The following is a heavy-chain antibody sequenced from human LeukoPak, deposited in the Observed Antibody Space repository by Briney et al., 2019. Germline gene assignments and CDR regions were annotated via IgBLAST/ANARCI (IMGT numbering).Heavy chain of an antibody. CDR3: ARGRGIEMATIYYFDY. J-gene: IGHJ4*02. Sequence: SETLSLTCAVYGGSFSGYYWSWIRQPPGKGLEWIGEINHSGSTNYNPSLKSRVTISVDTSKIQFSLKLSSVTAADTAVYYCARGRGIEMATIYYFDYWGQGTLVTVSS. CDR1: GGSFSGYY. CDR2: INHSGST. V-gene: IGHV4-34*01. D-gene: IGHD5-12*01.